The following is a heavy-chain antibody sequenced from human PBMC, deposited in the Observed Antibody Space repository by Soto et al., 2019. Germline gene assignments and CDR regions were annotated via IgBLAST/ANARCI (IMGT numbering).Heavy chain of an antibody. Sequence: GSLRLSCAASGFTVSSNYMSWVRQAPGKGLEWVSVIYSGGSTYYADSVKGRFTISRDNSKNTLYLQMNSLRAEDTAVYYCARYCSSTSCYSPFDYWGQGTLVTVSS. CDR1: GFTVSSNY. J-gene: IGHJ4*02. CDR2: IYSGGST. D-gene: IGHD2-2*01. CDR3: ARYCSSTSCYSPFDY. V-gene: IGHV3-53*01.